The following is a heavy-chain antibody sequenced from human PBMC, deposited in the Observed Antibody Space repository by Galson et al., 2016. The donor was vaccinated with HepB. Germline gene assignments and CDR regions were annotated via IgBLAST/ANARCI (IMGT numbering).Heavy chain of an antibody. CDR2: ISAYNGNT. CDR3: ARDVVVIAISYYYYGMDV. CDR1: GYTFTSYG. V-gene: IGHV1-18*01. J-gene: IGHJ6*02. Sequence: SVKVSCKASGYTFTSYGISWVRQAPGQGLEWMGWISAYNGNTNYAQMLQGRVTMTTDTYTSTAYMELRSLRSDDTAVYYCARDVVVIAISYYYYGMDVWGQGTTVTVSS. D-gene: IGHD2-21*01.